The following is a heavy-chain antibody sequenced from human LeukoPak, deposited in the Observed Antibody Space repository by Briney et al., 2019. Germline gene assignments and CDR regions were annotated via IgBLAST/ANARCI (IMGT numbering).Heavy chain of an antibody. CDR3: AKGGYYNDSSGHDY. D-gene: IGHD3-22*01. V-gene: IGHV3-43*02. CDR1: GFTFDDYA. CDR2: ISGDGGRT. J-gene: IGHJ4*02. Sequence: GGSLRLSCAASGFTFDDYAMHWVRQAPGKGLEWVSLISGDGGRTYYADFVEGRFTISRDNSKNSLYLQMNSLRTEDTALYYCAKGGYYNDSSGHDYWGLGTLVTVSS.